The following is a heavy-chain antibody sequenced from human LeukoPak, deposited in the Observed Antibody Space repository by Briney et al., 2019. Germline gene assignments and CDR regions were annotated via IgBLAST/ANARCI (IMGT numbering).Heavy chain of an antibody. Sequence: GGSLRLSCAVSGFTISRYPMYWVRQAPGKGLEWVAVISYDGSNKYYADSVKGRFTISRDISKNTVYLQMNSLRPDDTAVYYCARDLEAVATGGLDYWGQGTLLTVSS. J-gene: IGHJ4*02. D-gene: IGHD6-19*01. CDR3: ARDLEAVATGGLDY. CDR1: GFTISRYP. V-gene: IGHV3-30-3*01. CDR2: ISYDGSNK.